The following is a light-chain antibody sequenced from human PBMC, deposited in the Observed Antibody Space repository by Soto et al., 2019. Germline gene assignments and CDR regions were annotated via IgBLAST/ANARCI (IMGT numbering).Light chain of an antibody. CDR3: QQSYSTPRT. V-gene: IGKV1-39*01. CDR1: QSISSY. J-gene: IGKJ2*01. Sequence: DIQMTQPPSSLSASVGDRVTITCRASQSISSYFNWYQQKPGKAPKLLIYAACSLQSGVQSRFSGSGSGTDFTLTIGSLQPEDVATYYCQQSYSTPRTFGQGTKLEIK. CDR2: AAC.